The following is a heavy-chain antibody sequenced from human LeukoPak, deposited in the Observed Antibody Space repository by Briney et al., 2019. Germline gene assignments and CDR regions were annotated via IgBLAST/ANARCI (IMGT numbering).Heavy chain of an antibody. CDR3: ARAIWFGGLFVDY. D-gene: IGHD3-10*01. CDR2: MNPNSGNT. Sequence: ASVKVSCKASGYTFTSYDINWVRQATGQGLEWMGWMNPNSGNTGYAQKFQGRVTMTRNTSISTAYMELSGLRSEDTAVYYCARAIWFGGLFVDYWGQGTLVTVSS. CDR1: GYTFTSYD. V-gene: IGHV1-8*01. J-gene: IGHJ4*02.